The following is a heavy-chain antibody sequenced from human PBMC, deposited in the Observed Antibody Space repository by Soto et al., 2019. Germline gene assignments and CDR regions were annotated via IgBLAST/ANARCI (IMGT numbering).Heavy chain of an antibody. D-gene: IGHD1-26*01. CDR3: ASGCRGYSGKPARWLVS. J-gene: IGHJ4*01. Sequence: ASVKVSCKASGYTFTSCGISWVRQAPGQGLEWMGWISAYNGNTNYAQKLQGRVTTTTDTPTSTAYMELRSLRSDDTAVYYCASGCRGYSGKPARWLVSGGRGTLDTGS. CDR1: GYTFTSCG. V-gene: IGHV1-18*01. CDR2: ISAYNGNT.